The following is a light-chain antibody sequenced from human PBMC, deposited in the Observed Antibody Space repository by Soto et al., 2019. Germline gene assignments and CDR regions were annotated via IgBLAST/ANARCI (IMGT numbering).Light chain of an antibody. CDR1: SGDVAIYDL. Sequence: QLVLTQPASVSGSPGQSITISCTGTSGDVAIYDLVSWYQQYPGKAPQLIIYEVTKRPSGVSNRFSGSKSGNTASLTISGLQAEDEGDYYCSSYAGTVTLVFGGGTQLTVL. CDR2: EVT. V-gene: IGLV2-23*02. CDR3: SSYAGTVTLV. J-gene: IGLJ3*02.